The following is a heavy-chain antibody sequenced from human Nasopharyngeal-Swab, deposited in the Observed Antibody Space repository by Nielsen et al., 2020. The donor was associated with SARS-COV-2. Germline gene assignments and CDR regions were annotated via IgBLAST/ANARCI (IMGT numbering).Heavy chain of an antibody. CDR1: GFTFNNYN. CDR2: ISSSSSYI. Sequence: GESLKIPCAASGFTFNNYNFNWVRQAPGKGLEWVSSISSSSSYIYYAESVKGRFTIPRDNAKNSLSLQMNSLRAEDTAVYYCARDGLDYDFWSAYFMDVWGQGTTTTVSS. CDR3: ARDGLDYDFWSAYFMDV. J-gene: IGHJ6*02. D-gene: IGHD3-3*01. V-gene: IGHV3-21*01.